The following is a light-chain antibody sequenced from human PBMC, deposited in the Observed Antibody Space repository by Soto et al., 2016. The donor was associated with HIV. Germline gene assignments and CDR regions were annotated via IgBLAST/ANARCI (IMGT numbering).Light chain of an antibody. Sequence: DIQMTQFPSTLSASIGDRVTITCRASQSVSVWLAWYQQKPGKAPNLLIFKTSTLEIGVPSRFSGSGSGTDFTLTLSSLQPDDFATYYCQQYNSYYTFGQGTKLEIK. J-gene: IGKJ2*01. CDR1: QSVSVW. CDR2: KTS. CDR3: QQYNSYYT. V-gene: IGKV1-5*03.